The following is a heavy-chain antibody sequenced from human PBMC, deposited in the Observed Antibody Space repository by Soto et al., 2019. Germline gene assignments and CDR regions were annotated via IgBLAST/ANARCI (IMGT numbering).Heavy chain of an antibody. CDR2: IYYSGST. V-gene: IGHV4-59*01. J-gene: IGHJ3*02. D-gene: IGHD4-17*01. Sequence: ASETLSLTCTVSGGSISSYYWSWIRQPPGKGLEWIGYIYYSGSTNYNPSLKSRVTISVDTSKDQFSLKLSSVTAADTAVYYCARERRDYGGNSVKAFDIWGQGTMVTVSS. CDR1: GGSISSYY. CDR3: ARERRDYGGNSVKAFDI.